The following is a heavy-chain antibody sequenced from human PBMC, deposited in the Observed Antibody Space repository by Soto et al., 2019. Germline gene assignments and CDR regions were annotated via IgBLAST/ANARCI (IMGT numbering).Heavy chain of an antibody. CDR2: ISAYNGNT. CDR1: GYTFTSYG. D-gene: IGHD4-17*01. CDR3: AGGTTGERGNY. J-gene: IGHJ4*02. Sequence: QVQLVQSGAEVKKPGASVKVSCKASGYTFTSYGFSWVRQAPGQGLEWMGWISAYNGNTNYAQKLQGRVTMTTDTSTSTAYMERRGLRADGTAVYDCAGGTTGERGNYWGQGTLVTVSS. V-gene: IGHV1-18*01.